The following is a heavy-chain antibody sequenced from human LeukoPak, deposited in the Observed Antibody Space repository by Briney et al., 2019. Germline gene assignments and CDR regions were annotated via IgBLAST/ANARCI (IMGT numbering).Heavy chain of an antibody. J-gene: IGHJ4*02. Sequence: PSETLSLTCTVSSGSLSIGSYYGSWIRQPAGKGLEWIGRIYTSGGTGYNPSLKSRVTISIDTSKNQFSLELTSVTAADTAMYYCARDFRVYTTGWYYFDYWGQGTLVTVSS. CDR1: SGSLSIGSYY. CDR2: IYTSGGT. V-gene: IGHV4-61*02. D-gene: IGHD6-19*01. CDR3: ARDFRVYTTGWYYFDY.